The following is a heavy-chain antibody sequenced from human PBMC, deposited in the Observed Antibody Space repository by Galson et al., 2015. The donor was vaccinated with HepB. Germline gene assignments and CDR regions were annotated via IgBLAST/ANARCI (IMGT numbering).Heavy chain of an antibody. CDR1: GFTFSNYA. CDR3: AKGSYFKAFDY. Sequence: SLRLSCAASGFTFSNYAVNWVRQAPGKGLEWVSCIGGGGGDTYYADSVKGRFTISRDNSRNTLFLQMNSLRAEDTAVYYCAKGSYFKAFDYWGQGSLVTVSS. V-gene: IGHV3-23*01. CDR2: IGGGGGDT. J-gene: IGHJ4*02. D-gene: IGHD3-10*01.